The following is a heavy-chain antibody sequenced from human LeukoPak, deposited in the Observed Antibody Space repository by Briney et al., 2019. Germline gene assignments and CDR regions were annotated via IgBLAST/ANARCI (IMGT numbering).Heavy chain of an antibody. CDR2: IYYSGST. D-gene: IGHD3-9*01. V-gene: IGHV4-59*01. J-gene: IGHJ5*02. Sequence: PSETLSLTCTVSGGSISSYYWSWIRQPPGKGLEGIGYIYYSGSTNYNPSLKSRVTISVDTSKNQFSLKLSSVTAADTAVHYCARVTGYGDWFDPWGQGTLVTVSS. CDR1: GGSISSYY. CDR3: ARVTGYGDWFDP.